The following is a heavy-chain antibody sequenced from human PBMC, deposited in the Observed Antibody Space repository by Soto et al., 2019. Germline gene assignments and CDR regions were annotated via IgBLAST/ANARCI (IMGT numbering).Heavy chain of an antibody. CDR2: IYYSGST. Sequence: SETLSLSCTVSGGSISSYYWSWIRQPPGKGLEWIGYIYYSGSTNYNPSLKSRVTISVDTSKNQFSLKLSSVTAADTAVYYCARDQRYYYMDVWGKGTTVTVS. CDR1: GGSISSYY. V-gene: IGHV4-59*01. CDR3: ARDQRYYYMDV. J-gene: IGHJ6*03.